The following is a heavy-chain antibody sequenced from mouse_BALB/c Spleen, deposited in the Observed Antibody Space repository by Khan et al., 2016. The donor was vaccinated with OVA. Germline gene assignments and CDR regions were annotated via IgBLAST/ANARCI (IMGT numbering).Heavy chain of an antibody. D-gene: IGHD2-1*01. CDR3: ARETTYWYFDV. CDR1: GYTFTNYR. V-gene: IGHV9-1*02. Sequence: LVESGPELKKPGETVKISCKASGYTFTNYRMNWMKQAPGKGLKWMGWINTYTGEPAYADDFKGRFAFSLETSAGTAYLQINNLKNEDMATYFCARETTYWYFDVWGAGTTVTVSS. J-gene: IGHJ1*01. CDR2: INTYTGEP.